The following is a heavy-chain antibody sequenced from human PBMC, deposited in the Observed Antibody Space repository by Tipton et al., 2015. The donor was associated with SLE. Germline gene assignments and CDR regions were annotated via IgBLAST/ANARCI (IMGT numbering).Heavy chain of an antibody. Sequence: QLVQSGAEVKKPGASVKVSCKASGYTFSSYAMHWVRQAPGKGLEWVAVISYDGSNKYYADSVKGRFTISRDNSKNTLYLQMNSLRAEDTAVYYCAREDDILTGYHGAFDYWGQGTLVTVSS. CDR3: AREDDILTGYHGAFDY. J-gene: IGHJ4*02. D-gene: IGHD3-9*01. V-gene: IGHV3-30*04. CDR2: ISYDGSNK. CDR1: GYTFSSYA.